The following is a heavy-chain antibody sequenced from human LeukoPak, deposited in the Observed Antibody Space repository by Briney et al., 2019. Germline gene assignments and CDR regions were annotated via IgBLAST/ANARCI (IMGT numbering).Heavy chain of an antibody. CDR3: STVKIWWYFDL. CDR1: GFTFSGSA. J-gene: IGHJ2*01. CDR2: IRTNANNYAT. V-gene: IGHV3-73*01. Sequence: PGGSLRLSCAASGFTFSGSAMPWVRQASGKGLEWLGHIRTNANNYATAYAASVKGRFTISRDDSKNTAYLQMNSLKTEDTAVYYCSTVKIWWYFDLWGRGTLVTVSS. D-gene: IGHD4-17*01.